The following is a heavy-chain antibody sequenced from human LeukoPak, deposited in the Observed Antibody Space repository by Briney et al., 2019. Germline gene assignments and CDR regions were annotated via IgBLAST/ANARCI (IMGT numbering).Heavy chain of an antibody. CDR2: ISSSSSYI. J-gene: IGHJ3*02. D-gene: IGHD3-22*01. CDR1: GFTFSSYS. Sequence: PGGSLRLSCAASGFTFSSYSMNWVRQAPGKGLEWVSSISSSSSYIYYADSVKGRFTISRDNAKNSLYLQMNSLRAEDTAVYYCARGDSSGYLPFDIWGQGTMVTVSS. V-gene: IGHV3-21*01. CDR3: ARGDSSGYLPFDI.